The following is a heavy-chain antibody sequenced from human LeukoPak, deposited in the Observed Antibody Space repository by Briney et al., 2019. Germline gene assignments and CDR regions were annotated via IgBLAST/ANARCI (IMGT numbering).Heavy chain of an antibody. Sequence: PSETLSLTCTVSGGSISSHYWSWIRQPPGKGLEWIGYIYYSGSTNYNPSLKSRVTISVDTSKNQFSLKLSSVTAADTAVYYCARTSHQYYYNYMDVWGKGTTVTVSS. CDR1: GGSISSHY. CDR3: ARTSHQYYYNYMDV. V-gene: IGHV4-59*11. J-gene: IGHJ6*03. CDR2: IYYSGST.